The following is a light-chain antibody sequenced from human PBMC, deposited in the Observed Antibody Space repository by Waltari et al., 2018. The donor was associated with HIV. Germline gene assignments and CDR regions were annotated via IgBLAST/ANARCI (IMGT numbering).Light chain of an antibody. CDR3: CSYGGTWTNVV. CDR2: DVL. Sequence: QSALTQPRSVSGSPGQSVTISCTGTSGGFSNYNYVSWYQQHPGKAPKLIIYDVLKRPSGGPERFSGSKSGNTASLTISGLQADDEADYYCCSYGGTWTNVVFGGGTELTVL. J-gene: IGLJ2*01. V-gene: IGLV2-11*01. CDR1: SGGFSNYNY.